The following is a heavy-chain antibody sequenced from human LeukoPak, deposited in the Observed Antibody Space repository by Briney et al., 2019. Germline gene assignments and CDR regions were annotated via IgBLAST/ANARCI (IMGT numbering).Heavy chain of an antibody. CDR2: ISSSSSTI. CDR1: GFTFSSYS. Sequence: PGGSLRLSCAASGFTFSSYSMNWVRQAPGKGLEWVSYISSSSSTIYYADSVKGRFTISRDNAKNSLYLQMNSLRAEDTAVYYYARDRYYDSSGYSQYYFDYWGQGTLVTVSS. J-gene: IGHJ4*02. V-gene: IGHV3-48*01. CDR3: ARDRYYDSSGYSQYYFDY. D-gene: IGHD3-22*01.